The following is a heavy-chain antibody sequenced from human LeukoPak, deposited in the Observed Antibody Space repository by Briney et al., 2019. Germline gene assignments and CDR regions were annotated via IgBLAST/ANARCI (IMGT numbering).Heavy chain of an antibody. Sequence: GGSLRLSCAASGFTFSSYGMHWVRDAPRKGLEWVAVIWYDGSNKYYADFVKGRFTISRDNSKNTLYLQMNSLRAEDTAVYYCAKGSCGGDCYRAYYYYYMDVWGKGTTVTVSS. D-gene: IGHD2-21*02. CDR3: AKGSCGGDCYRAYYYYYMDV. J-gene: IGHJ6*03. V-gene: IGHV3-33*06. CDR1: GFTFSSYG. CDR2: IWYDGSNK.